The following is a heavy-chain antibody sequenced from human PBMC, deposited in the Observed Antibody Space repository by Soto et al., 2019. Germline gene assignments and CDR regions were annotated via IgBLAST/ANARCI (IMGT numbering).Heavy chain of an antibody. CDR1: GYSFTKYH. CDR3: ARVAGHKNARFDT. V-gene: IGHV1-2*02. CDR2: INPGSGVT. Sequence: GASVKVSCKASGYSFTKYHMHWVRQAPGQGLEWMGWINPGSGVTNQAQKFQGRVTMTRDTSITTTYMELNSLTSDDTAVYYCARVAGHKNARFDTWGQGALVTVPS. D-gene: IGHD1-1*01. J-gene: IGHJ4*02.